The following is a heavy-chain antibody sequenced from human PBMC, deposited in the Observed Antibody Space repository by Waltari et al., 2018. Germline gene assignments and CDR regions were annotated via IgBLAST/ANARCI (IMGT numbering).Heavy chain of an antibody. CDR1: GFTISSYA. CDR3: AKDRRYISSWSTVFDI. Sequence: EVQLLESGGGLVQPGGSLRLSCAASGFTISSYAMNWVRQAPGKGLEVGSGISGSGGGTYYADSVKGRFTISRDNAKNTLYLQMNSLRAGDTAVYYCAKDRRYISSWSTVFDIWGQGTMVTVSS. V-gene: IGHV3-23*01. CDR2: ISGSGGGT. D-gene: IGHD6-13*01. J-gene: IGHJ3*02.